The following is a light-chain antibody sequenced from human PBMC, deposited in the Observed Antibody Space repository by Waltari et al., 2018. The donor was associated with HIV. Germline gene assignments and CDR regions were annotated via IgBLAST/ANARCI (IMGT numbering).Light chain of an antibody. J-gene: IGLJ3*02. CDR3: AAWDDSLNGWV. Sequence: QSVLTQPPSASGTPGQRVTISCSGSSSNIGSNIVNWYQQLPGTAPKLLIYSNTQRPSGVPDRFSGSKSGTSASLAIGGLQSEDEADYYCAAWDDSLNGWVFGGGTKLTVL. CDR2: SNT. CDR1: SSNIGSNI. V-gene: IGLV1-44*01.